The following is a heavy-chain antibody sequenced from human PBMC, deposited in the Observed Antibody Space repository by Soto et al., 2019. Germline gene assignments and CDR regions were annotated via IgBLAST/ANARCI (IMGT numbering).Heavy chain of an antibody. CDR2: ISGSGGST. CDR1: GFTFSSYA. Sequence: GGSLRLSCAASGFTFSSYAMSWVRQAPGKGLEWVSAISGSGGSTYYADSVKGRFTISRDNSKNTLYLQMNSLRAEDTAVYYCAKQLDYDFWSGYYWDYWGQGTLVTVSS. D-gene: IGHD3-3*01. V-gene: IGHV3-23*01. CDR3: AKQLDYDFWSGYYWDY. J-gene: IGHJ4*02.